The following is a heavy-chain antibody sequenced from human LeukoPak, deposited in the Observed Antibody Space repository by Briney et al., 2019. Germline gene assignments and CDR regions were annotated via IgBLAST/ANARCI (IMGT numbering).Heavy chain of an antibody. V-gene: IGHV3-30*04. D-gene: IGHD6-19*01. J-gene: IGHJ4*02. CDR2: ISSDGSNN. CDR1: GFTFNTYV. Sequence: GGSLRLSCAGSGFTFNTYVIHWVRQAPGKGLEWVAVISSDGSNNYYADSVKGRFTISRDNSKNTVYLQMNSLRAEDTAVYYCAKGTVADFDYWGQGTLVTVSS. CDR3: AKGTVADFDY.